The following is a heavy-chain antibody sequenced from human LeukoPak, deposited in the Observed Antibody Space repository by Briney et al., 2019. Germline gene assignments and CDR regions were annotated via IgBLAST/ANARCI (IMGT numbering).Heavy chain of an antibody. V-gene: IGHV1-18*01. CDR3: AKYHPRAGIQGWLAAFDI. J-gene: IGHJ3*02. Sequence: ASVKVSCKASGYTFTSYGIRWVRQAPGQGLEWMGWISAYDGNRNYAQKLQGRVTMTADTSTSTAYMELRSLRSDDTAVYYCAKYHPRAGIQGWLAAFDIWGQGTMVTVSS. D-gene: IGHD5-24*01. CDR2: ISAYDGNR. CDR1: GYTFTSYG.